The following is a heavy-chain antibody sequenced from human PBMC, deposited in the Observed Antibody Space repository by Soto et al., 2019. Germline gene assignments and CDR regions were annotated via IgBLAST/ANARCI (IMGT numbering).Heavy chain of an antibody. Sequence: ASVKVSCKVSGYTLTELSMHWVRQAPGKGLEWMGGFDPEDGETIYAQKFQGRVTMTEDTSTDTAYMELSSLRSEDTAVYYCATFSSNWNPPYYYYYGMDVWGKGTTVTVSS. V-gene: IGHV1-24*01. J-gene: IGHJ6*04. CDR2: FDPEDGET. CDR3: ATFSSNWNPPYYYYYGMDV. CDR1: GYTLTELS. D-gene: IGHD1-1*01.